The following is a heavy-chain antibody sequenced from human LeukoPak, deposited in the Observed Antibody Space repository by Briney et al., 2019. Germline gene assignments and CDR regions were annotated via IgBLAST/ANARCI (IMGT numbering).Heavy chain of an antibody. V-gene: IGHV1-69*13. D-gene: IGHD5-12*01. J-gene: IGHJ4*02. CDR3: ARSPVANSWTGC. CDR1: GGTFSSYA. Sequence: GASVKVSCKASGGTFSSYAISWVRQAPGQGLEWMGGIIPIFGTANYAQKFQGRVTITADESTSTAYMELSSLRSEDTAVYYCARSPVANSWTGCWGQGTLVTVSS. CDR2: IIPIFGTA.